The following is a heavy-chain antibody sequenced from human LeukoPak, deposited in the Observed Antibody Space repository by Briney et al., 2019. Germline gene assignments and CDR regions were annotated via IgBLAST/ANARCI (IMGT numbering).Heavy chain of an antibody. CDR1: GGSISSSSYY. CDR3: ARDDYYDSSGSLYYFDY. Sequence: PSETLSLTCTVSGGSISSSSYYWGWIRQPPGKGLEWIGSIYYSGSTYYNPSLKSRVTISVDTSKNQFSLKLSSVTAADTAVYYCARDDYYDSSGSLYYFDYWGQGTLVTVSS. D-gene: IGHD3-22*01. CDR2: IYYSGST. J-gene: IGHJ4*02. V-gene: IGHV4-39*07.